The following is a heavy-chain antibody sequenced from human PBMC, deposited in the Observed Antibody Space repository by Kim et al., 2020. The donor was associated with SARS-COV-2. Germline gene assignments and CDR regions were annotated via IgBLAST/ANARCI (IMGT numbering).Heavy chain of an antibody. J-gene: IGHJ4*02. CDR1: GGSFSGYY. CDR3: ARMYNKWSTSIDY. D-gene: IGHD1-1*01. CDR2: ISHSGST. Sequence: SETLSHTCAVYGGSFSGYYWSWIRQPPGKGLEWIGEISHSGSTNYNPSLKSRVTVSVDTSKNQFSLKLSSVTAADTAVYYCARMYNKWSTSIDYWGQGTL. V-gene: IGHV4-34*01.